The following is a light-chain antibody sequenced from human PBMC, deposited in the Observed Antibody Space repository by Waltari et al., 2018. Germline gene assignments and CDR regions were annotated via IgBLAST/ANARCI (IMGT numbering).Light chain of an antibody. Sequence: EIVMTQSPATLSVSPGERATPACRASQSVSSNLAWYQQKPGQAPRLLIYGASTRATGIPARFSGSGSGTEFTLTISSLQSEDFAVYYCQQYNNWPPRTFGPGTKVDIK. CDR3: QQYNNWPPRT. V-gene: IGKV3-15*01. CDR2: GAS. J-gene: IGKJ3*01. CDR1: QSVSSN.